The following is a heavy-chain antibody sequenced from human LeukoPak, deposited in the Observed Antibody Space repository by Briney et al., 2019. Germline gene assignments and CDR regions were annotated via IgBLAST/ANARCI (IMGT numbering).Heavy chain of an antibody. CDR3: ASFPMGFSGFY. D-gene: IGHD6-25*01. CDR2: IYYSGST. CDR1: DGSISSSSYY. J-gene: IGHJ4*02. Sequence: SETLSLTRPVSDGSISSSSYYWGWIRQPPGEGLEWIGSIYYSGSTDYNPSLKSRVTISVDTSKNQFSLKLSSVTAADTAMYYCASFPMGFSGFYWGQGTLVTVSS. V-gene: IGHV4-39*01.